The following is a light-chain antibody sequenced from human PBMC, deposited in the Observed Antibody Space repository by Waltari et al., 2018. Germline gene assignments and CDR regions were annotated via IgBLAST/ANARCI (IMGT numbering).Light chain of an antibody. J-gene: IGLJ3*02. CDR3: AAWDDSLNGL. CDR1: SSTIGSNT. Sequence: QSVLTQPPSASGAPGQRVTISCSGSSSTIGSNTVDWYQQLPGTAPKLLIYRDNQRPSGVPDRFSGSKSGTSASLAISGLQSDDEADYYCAAWDDSLNGLFGGGTKLTVL. CDR2: RDN. V-gene: IGLV1-44*01.